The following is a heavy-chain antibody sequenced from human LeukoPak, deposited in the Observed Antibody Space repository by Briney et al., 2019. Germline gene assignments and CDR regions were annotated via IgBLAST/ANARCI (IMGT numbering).Heavy chain of an antibody. V-gene: IGHV1-46*01. D-gene: IGHD3-22*01. CDR3: ARLLRYYDSSGYYFDY. J-gene: IGHJ4*02. Sequence: ASVKVSCKASGYTFTSYYMHWVRQAPGQGLEWMGIINPSGDSTSYAQKFQGRVTITADESTSTAYMELSSLRSEDTAVYYCARLLRYYDSSGYYFDYWGQGTLVTVSS. CDR1: GYTFTSYY. CDR2: INPSGDST.